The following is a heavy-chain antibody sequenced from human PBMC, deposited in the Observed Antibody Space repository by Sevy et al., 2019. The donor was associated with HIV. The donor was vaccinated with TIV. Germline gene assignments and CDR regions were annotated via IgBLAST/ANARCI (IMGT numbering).Heavy chain of an antibody. CDR1: GGTFSSYA. J-gene: IGHJ6*02. D-gene: IGHD2-15*01. Sequence: ASVKVSCKASGGTFSSYAISWVRQAPGQGLEWMGGIIPIFGTANYAQKFQGRVTITADESTSTAYMELSSLRSVDTAVYYCARDLGGYCSGGSCYSPHYYYYGMDVWGQGTTVTVSS. V-gene: IGHV1-69*13. CDR3: ARDLGGYCSGGSCYSPHYYYYGMDV. CDR2: IIPIFGTA.